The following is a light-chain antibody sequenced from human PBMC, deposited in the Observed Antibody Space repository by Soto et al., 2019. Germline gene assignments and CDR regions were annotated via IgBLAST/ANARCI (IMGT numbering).Light chain of an antibody. CDR1: SSDVGSYNL. CDR3: CSYAGSSTFYV. Sequence: QSALTQPASVSGSPGQSITISCTGTSSDVGSYNLVSWYQQHPGKAPKLMIYEGSKRPSGVSNRFSGSKSGNKASLTISGLQAEDEADYYCCSYAGSSTFYVFGTGTKLTVL. V-gene: IGLV2-23*01. J-gene: IGLJ1*01. CDR2: EGS.